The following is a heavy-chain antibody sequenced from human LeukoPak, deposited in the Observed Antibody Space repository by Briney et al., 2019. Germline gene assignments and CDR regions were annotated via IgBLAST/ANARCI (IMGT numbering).Heavy chain of an antibody. D-gene: IGHD2-2*01. CDR1: VFTFSRYI. CDR3: TRDVFATVPAASYYYIDV. CDR2: ITSSSTYI. V-gene: IGHV3-21*01. J-gene: IGHJ6*03. Sequence: PGGSLRLACEVSVFTFSRYIMRWLRQAPGKGLEWVSSITSSSTYIYYADSVKGRFTISRDNAKNSLYLQMNSLRAEDTAVYYCTRDVFATVPAASYYYIDVWGKGTTVTVSS.